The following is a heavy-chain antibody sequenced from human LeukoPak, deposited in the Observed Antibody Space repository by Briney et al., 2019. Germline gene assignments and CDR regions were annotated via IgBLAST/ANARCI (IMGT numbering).Heavy chain of an antibody. V-gene: IGHV4-59*01. CDR1: GGSLSSYY. Sequence: SETLSLTCTVSGGSLSSYYWSWIRQPPGKGLEWIGYIYYSGSTNYNPSLKSRVTISVDTSKNQFSLKLSSVTAADTAVYYCARVPRERYMGMDVWGQGTTVTVSS. D-gene: IGHD5-12*01. J-gene: IGHJ6*02. CDR3: ARVPRERYMGMDV. CDR2: IYYSGST.